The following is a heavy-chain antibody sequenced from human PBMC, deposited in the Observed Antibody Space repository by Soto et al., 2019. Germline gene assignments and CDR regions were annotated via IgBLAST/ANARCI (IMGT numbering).Heavy chain of an antibody. CDR3: ARVRLGYCSGASCHDDAFDI. V-gene: IGHV1-69*01. D-gene: IGHD2-15*01. Sequence: SVKLSCPASGGTLISYAIIWVRQATGQGLEWMGGIIPIFGTANYAQKFQGRVTITADESTSTAYMELSSLRSEDTAVYYCARVRLGYCSGASCHDDAFDIWGQGTMVTVSS. CDR1: GGTLISYA. J-gene: IGHJ3*02. CDR2: IIPIFGTA.